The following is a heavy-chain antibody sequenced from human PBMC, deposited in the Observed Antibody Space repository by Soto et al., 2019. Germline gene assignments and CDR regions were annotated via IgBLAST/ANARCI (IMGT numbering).Heavy chain of an antibody. J-gene: IGHJ5*02. D-gene: IGHD3-3*01. CDR3: ARTAEKYDLWSGYLVVPGP. V-gene: IGHV1-18*01. CDR1: VDTFTRYG. CDR2: ISAYNGNT. Sequence: ASLKSCCKASVDTFTRYGIIWVRQAPGQGLEWMGWISAYNGNTNYAQKLQGRVTMTTDTSTSTAYMELRSLRSDDTAVYYCARTAEKYDLWSGYLVVPGPWAQGTLVTVSS.